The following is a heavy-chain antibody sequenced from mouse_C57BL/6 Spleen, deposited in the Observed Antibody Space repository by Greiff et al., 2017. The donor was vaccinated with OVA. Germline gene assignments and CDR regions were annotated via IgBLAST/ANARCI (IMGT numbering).Heavy chain of an antibody. CDR3: ARVYSNYYWYFDV. J-gene: IGHJ1*03. V-gene: IGHV5-17*01. CDR1: GFTFSDYG. CDR2: ISSGSSPI. D-gene: IGHD2-5*01. Sequence: VQLKESGGGLVKPGGSLKLSCAASGFTFSDYGMHWVRQAPEKGLEWVAYISSGSSPIYYADTVKGRFTLSSDNAKNTLFLQMTSLMSEDTAMYYCARVYSNYYWYFDVWGTGTTVTVSS.